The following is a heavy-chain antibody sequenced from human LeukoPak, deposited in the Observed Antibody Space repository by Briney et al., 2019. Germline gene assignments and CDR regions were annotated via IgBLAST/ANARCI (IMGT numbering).Heavy chain of an antibody. CDR1: GGSISSGDYY. J-gene: IGHJ3*02. V-gene: IGHV4-30-4*08. Sequence: SQTLSLTXTVSGGSISSGDYYWSWIRQPPGKGPEWIGYIYYSGSTYYNPSLKSRVTISVDTSKNQFSLKLSSVTAADTAVYYCARDPWVDGSGWGWAFDIWGQGTMVTVSS. D-gene: IGHD6-19*01. CDR2: IYYSGST. CDR3: ARDPWVDGSGWGWAFDI.